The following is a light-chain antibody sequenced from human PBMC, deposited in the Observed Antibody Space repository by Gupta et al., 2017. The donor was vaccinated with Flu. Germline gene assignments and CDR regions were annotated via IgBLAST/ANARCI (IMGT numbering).Light chain of an antibody. CDR3: QQSHTTHTRT. J-gene: IGKJ1*01. Sequence: DIQMTQSPSSLSASVGDRVTITCRASQNIRTYLNWYQQTPGRAPRLLIYAASNLQSGVPSRFRGSGSGTDFTFTITNRQPEDFATYFCQQSHTTHTRTFGQGTKVEIK. CDR1: QNIRTY. CDR2: AAS. V-gene: IGKV1-39*01.